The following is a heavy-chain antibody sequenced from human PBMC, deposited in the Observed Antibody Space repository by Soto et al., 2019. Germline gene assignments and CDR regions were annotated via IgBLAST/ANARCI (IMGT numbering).Heavy chain of an antibody. D-gene: IGHD6-19*01. CDR2: IIPIFGTA. Sequence: GASVKVSCKASGGTFSSYAISWVRQAPGQGLEWMGGIIPIFGTANYAQKFQGRVTITADESTSTAYMELSSLRSEDTAVYYCARAPGPVPIAVAGRPNLYYFDYWGQGTLVTVSS. V-gene: IGHV1-69*13. CDR1: GGTFSSYA. CDR3: ARAPGPVPIAVAGRPNLYYFDY. J-gene: IGHJ4*02.